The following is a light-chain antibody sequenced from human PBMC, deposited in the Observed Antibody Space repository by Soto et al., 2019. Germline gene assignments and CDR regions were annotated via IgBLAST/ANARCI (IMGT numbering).Light chain of an antibody. V-gene: IGKV3-11*01. CDR1: QSVAGS. J-gene: IGKJ4*01. CDR3: QQRSNWPLT. CDR2: DAS. Sequence: DIVLTQSPATLSLSPGERATLSCRASQSVAGSLAWYQQKPGQTPRLLIYDASNRATGIPARFNGSGSGTDFTLTVSSLEPEEFAVYYCQQRSNWPLTFGGGTKVEIK.